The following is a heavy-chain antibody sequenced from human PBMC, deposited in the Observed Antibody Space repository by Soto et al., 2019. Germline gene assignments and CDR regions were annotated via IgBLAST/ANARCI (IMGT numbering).Heavy chain of an antibody. CDR2: IRYDGTNT. CDR1: GFTFSNHG. V-gene: IGHV3-33*01. Sequence: QVKLVESGGGVVQPGRSLRLSCAASGFTFSNHGMHWVRQAPGKGLEWVTVIRYDGTNTFYADSVKGRFTISRDISENTVFLQMNSLRAEDTAVYYCGRESSSGRRDRIDNWGQGTLLTVSS. CDR3: GRESSSGRRDRIDN. J-gene: IGHJ4*02. D-gene: IGHD6-19*01.